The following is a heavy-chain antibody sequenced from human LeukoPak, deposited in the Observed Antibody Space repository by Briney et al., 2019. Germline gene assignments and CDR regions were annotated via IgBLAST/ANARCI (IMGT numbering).Heavy chain of an antibody. Sequence: ASVKVSCKASGYTFTSYYMHWVRQAPGQGLEWMGWINPNSGGTKYAQKFQGRVTMTRDTSISTAYMELSSLISDDTAVYFCARGPPSLYYFDYWGQGTLVTVSS. CDR3: ARGPPSLYYFDY. J-gene: IGHJ4*02. V-gene: IGHV1-2*02. CDR2: INPNSGGT. CDR1: GYTFTSYY.